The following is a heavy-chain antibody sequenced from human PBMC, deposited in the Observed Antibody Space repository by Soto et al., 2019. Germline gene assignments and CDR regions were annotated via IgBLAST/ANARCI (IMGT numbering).Heavy chain of an antibody. D-gene: IGHD1-26*01. Sequence: GESLKISCKGSGYSFTSYWIGWVRQMPGKGLEWMGIIYPGDSDTRYSPSFQGQVTISADKSISTAYLQWSSLKASDTAMYYCARLVGDDYYYYGMDVWGQGTTVTVSS. CDR1: GYSFTSYW. CDR2: IYPGDSDT. J-gene: IGHJ6*02. V-gene: IGHV5-51*01. CDR3: ARLVGDDYYYYGMDV.